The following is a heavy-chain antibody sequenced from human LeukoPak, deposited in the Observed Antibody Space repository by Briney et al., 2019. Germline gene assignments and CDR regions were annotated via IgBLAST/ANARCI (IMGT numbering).Heavy chain of an antibody. CDR3: AGDTGDPHGVVPAATTDY. J-gene: IGHJ4*02. CDR2: ISSSSSYI. D-gene: IGHD2-2*01. V-gene: IGHV3-21*01. CDR1: GFTFSSYS. Sequence: PGGSLRLSCAASGFTFSSYSMNWVRQAPGKGLEWVSSISSSSSYIYYADSVKGRFTISRDNAKNSLYLQMNSLRAEDTAVYYCAGDTGDPHGVVPAATTDYWGQGTLVTVSS.